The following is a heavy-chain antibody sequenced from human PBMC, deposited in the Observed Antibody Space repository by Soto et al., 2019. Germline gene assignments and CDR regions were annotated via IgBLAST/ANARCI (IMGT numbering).Heavy chain of an antibody. Sequence: EVQLVESGGGLVQPGRSLRLSCAASGFTFDDYAMHWVRQAPGKGLEWVSGISWNSGSIGYADSVKGRFTITRDNAKNSLYXXXXXXXXXXXXXXXXXXXXXXXXXXGLEDTAFDIWGQGTMVTVSS. V-gene: IGHV3-9*01. D-gene: IGHD3-16*01. CDR2: ISWNSGSI. J-gene: IGHJ3*02. CDR3: XXXXXXXXXXGLEDTAFDI. CDR1: GFTFDDYA.